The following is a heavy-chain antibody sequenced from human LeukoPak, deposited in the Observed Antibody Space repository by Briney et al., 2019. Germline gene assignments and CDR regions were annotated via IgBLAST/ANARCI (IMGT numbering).Heavy chain of an antibody. CDR3: ARGPPPDFDY. CDR1: GDSISSYY. J-gene: IGHJ4*02. V-gene: IGHV4-4*07. CDR2: IHPSGST. Sequence: SETLSLTCTVSGDSISSYYWSWIRQPAGKGLEWIGRIHPSGSTNYNPSLKSRVTLSVDTSKNQFSLRLSSVTAADTAVYYCARGPPPDFDYWGRGTLVTVSS.